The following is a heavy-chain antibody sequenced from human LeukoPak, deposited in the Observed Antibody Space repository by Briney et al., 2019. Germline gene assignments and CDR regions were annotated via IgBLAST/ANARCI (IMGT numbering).Heavy chain of an antibody. CDR3: ARAPYYYDSSGYGFFDY. Sequence: GGSLRLSCAASGFTFGDYGMSWVRQAPGKGLEWVAGINWNGGSTGYADSVKGRFTIARDNAKNSLYLQVNSLRAEDTALYYCARAPYYYDSSGYGFFDYWGQRAPV. CDR2: INWNGGST. CDR1: GFTFGDYG. J-gene: IGHJ4*02. D-gene: IGHD3-22*01. V-gene: IGHV3-20*04.